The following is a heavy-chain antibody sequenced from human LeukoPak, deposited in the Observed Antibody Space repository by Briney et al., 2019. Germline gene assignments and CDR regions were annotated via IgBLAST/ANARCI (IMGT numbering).Heavy chain of an antibody. CDR2: INTNTGNP. D-gene: IGHD6-13*01. CDR3: ARGTSLEYSSSWYAY. J-gene: IGHJ4*02. V-gene: IGHV7-4-1*02. CDR1: GYTFTSYA. Sequence: ASVKVSCKASGYTFTSYAMNWVRQAPGQGLEWMGWINTNTGNPTYAQGFTGRFVFSLDTSVSTAYLQISSLKAEDTAVCYCARGTSLEYSSSWYAYWGQGTLVTVSS.